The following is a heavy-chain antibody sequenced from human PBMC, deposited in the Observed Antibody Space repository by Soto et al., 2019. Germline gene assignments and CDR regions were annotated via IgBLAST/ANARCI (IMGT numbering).Heavy chain of an antibody. Sequence: QVQLVQSGAEVKKPGSSVKVSCKASGGTFSSYAISWVRQAPGQGLEWMGGIIPIFGTANYAQKFQGRVTITADKSKSTAYMELSSLRSEDTAVYYCARGPRYCSSTSCYTGDYWGQGTLVTVSS. CDR2: IIPIFGTA. V-gene: IGHV1-69*06. J-gene: IGHJ4*02. CDR1: GGTFSSYA. CDR3: ARGPRYCSSTSCYTGDY. D-gene: IGHD2-2*02.